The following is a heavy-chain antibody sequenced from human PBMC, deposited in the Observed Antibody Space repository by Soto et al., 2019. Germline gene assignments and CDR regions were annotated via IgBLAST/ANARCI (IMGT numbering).Heavy chain of an antibody. Sequence: QVQLVQSGAEVKKPGSSVKVSCKASGGTFSSYTISWVRQAPGQGLEWMGRIITILGIANYAQKFQGRVTITADKSTSTAYMELSSLRSEDTAVYYCATRMTTVTAVDYWGQGTLVTVSS. CDR2: IITILGIA. CDR3: ATRMTTVTAVDY. J-gene: IGHJ4*02. D-gene: IGHD4-17*01. V-gene: IGHV1-69*02. CDR1: GGTFSSYT.